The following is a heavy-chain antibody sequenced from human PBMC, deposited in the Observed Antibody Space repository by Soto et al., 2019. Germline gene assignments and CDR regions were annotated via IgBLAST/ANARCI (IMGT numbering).Heavy chain of an antibody. J-gene: IGHJ4*02. V-gene: IGHV4-30-4*02. D-gene: IGHD4-4*01. Sequence: PSDTMSLTCTACGGSLWSAVYSWTWIRQPPGKGLEWIGYIYYRGRSYSKSSVKSRVTISVDTSKNQFSLNLNSVTASDTAVYFCLTQRTTVISHADLDYLRQGSLDIVSP. CDR1: GGSLWSAVYS. CDR2: IYYRGRS. CDR3: LTQRTTVISHADLDY.